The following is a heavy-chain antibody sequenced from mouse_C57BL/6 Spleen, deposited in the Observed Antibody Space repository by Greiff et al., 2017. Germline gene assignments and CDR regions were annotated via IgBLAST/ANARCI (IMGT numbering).Heavy chain of an antibody. Sequence: VQLQQPGAELVKPGASVKLSCTASGFNITDYYMHWVKQRPEQGLEWIGRIDPEDGETKYAPKFQGKATITADTSSNTAYLQLSSLTSEDTAVYYCAREVYYGSSLYAMDYWGQGTSVTVSS. D-gene: IGHD1-1*01. CDR2: IDPEDGET. J-gene: IGHJ4*01. V-gene: IGHV14-2*01. CDR3: AREVYYGSSLYAMDY. CDR1: GFNITDYY.